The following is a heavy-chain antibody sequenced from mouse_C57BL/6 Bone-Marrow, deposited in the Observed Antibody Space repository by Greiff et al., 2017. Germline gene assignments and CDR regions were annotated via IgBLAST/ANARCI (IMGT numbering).Heavy chain of an antibody. J-gene: IGHJ2*01. V-gene: IGHV1-19*01. CDR2: INPYNGGT. CDR1: GYTFTDYY. Sequence: VQLQQSGPVLVKPGASVKMSCKASGYTFTDYYMNWVKQSHGKSLEWIGVINPYNGGTSYNQKFKGKATLTVDTSSSTAYMELNSLTSEDSAVYYCARDYGSSFFYYFDYWGQGTTLTVSS. D-gene: IGHD1-1*01. CDR3: ARDYGSSFFYYFDY.